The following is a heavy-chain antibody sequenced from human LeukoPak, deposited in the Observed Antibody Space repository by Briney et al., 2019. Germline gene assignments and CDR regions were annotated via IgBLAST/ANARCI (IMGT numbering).Heavy chain of an antibody. CDR3: ARGRVVVVAANNWFDP. Sequence: SETLSLTCTVSAGSISSYYWSWIRQPPGKGLEWIGYIYYGGSTNYNPSLKSRVTMSVDTSKNQFSLKLSSVTAADTAVYYCARGRVVVVAANNWFDPWGQGTLVTVSS. CDR1: AGSISSYY. V-gene: IGHV4-59*01. D-gene: IGHD2-15*01. CDR2: IYYGGST. J-gene: IGHJ5*02.